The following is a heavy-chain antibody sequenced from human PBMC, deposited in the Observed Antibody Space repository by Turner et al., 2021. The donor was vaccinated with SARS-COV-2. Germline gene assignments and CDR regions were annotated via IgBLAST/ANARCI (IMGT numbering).Heavy chain of an antibody. Sequence: QLQLQESGPGLVKPSETLSLTCTVSGGSVRSSDHYWDWIRQPPGKGLDWIGSIHYIGTTYYNPSLKSRVTISVDTSKNQFSLKLSSVTAADTAVYYCARRGRASRFSFDYWGHGTLLTVSS. V-gene: IGHV4-39*01. J-gene: IGHJ4*01. CDR1: GGSVRSSDHY. CDR2: IHYIGTT. CDR3: ARRGRASRFSFDY.